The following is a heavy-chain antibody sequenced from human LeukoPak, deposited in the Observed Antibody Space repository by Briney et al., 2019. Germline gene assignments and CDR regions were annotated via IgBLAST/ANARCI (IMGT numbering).Heavy chain of an antibody. CDR1: GFTFSDYY. CDR3: ARDFITMVRGVTKPLDY. D-gene: IGHD3-10*01. V-gene: IGHV3-11*01. J-gene: IGHJ4*02. Sequence: GGSLRLSCAASGFTFSDYYMSWIRQAPGKGLEWVSYISSSGSTIYYADSVKGRFTISRDNAKNSLYLQMNSLRAEDTAVYYCARDFITMVRGVTKPLDYWGQGTLVTVSS. CDR2: ISSSGSTI.